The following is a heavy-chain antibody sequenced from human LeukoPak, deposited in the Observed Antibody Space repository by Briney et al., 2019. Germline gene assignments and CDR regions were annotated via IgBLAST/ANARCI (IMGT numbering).Heavy chain of an antibody. J-gene: IGHJ4*02. CDR1: GYSFTTYW. CDR3: ARRDSRLSYDY. D-gene: IGHD6-6*01. Sequence: GESLQISCKGSGYSFTTYWIGWVRQLPGKGLEWMGIIYPSDSDTKYSPSFRGQVTISADKSISTAYLQWSSLKASDTATYYCARRDSRLSYDYWGQGTLATVSS. V-gene: IGHV5-51*01. CDR2: IYPSDSDT.